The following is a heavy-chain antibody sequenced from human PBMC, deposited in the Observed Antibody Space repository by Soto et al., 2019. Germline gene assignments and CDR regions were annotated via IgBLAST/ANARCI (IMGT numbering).Heavy chain of an antibody. CDR1: GFTFSSYS. D-gene: IGHD3-22*01. Sequence: LRLSCAASGFTFSSYSMNWVRQAPGKGLEWVSSISSSSSYIYYADSVKGRFTISRDNAKNSLYLQMNSLRAEDTAVYYCARDSKDYDSSGYVDYWGQGTLVTVSS. V-gene: IGHV3-21*01. CDR2: ISSSSSYI. CDR3: ARDSKDYDSSGYVDY. J-gene: IGHJ4*02.